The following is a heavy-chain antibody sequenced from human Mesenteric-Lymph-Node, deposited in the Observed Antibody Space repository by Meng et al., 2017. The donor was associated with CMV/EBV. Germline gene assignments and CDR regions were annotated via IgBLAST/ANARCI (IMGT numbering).Heavy chain of an antibody. V-gene: IGHV1-58*01. CDR1: GFTFLSST. Sequence: SVKVSCKTSGFTFLSSTVQWVRQARGQRPEWIGWIVIGSGYANYAQKFQERVTITRDMSISTAYIELSSLRSDDTAMYYCAASVTSGRGGLDVWGQGTTVTVSS. J-gene: IGHJ6*02. D-gene: IGHD3-10*01. CDR3: AASVTSGRGGLDV. CDR2: IVIGSGYA.